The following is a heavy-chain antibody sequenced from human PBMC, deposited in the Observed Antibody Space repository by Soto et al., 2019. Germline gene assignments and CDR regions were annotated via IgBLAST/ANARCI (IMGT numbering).Heavy chain of an antibody. CDR3: ARVSEGEQQPYYYYGMDV. V-gene: IGHV4-31*03. Sequence: SETLSLTCTVSGGSISSGGYYWSWIRQHPGKGLEWIGYIYYSGSTYYNPSLKSRVTISVDTSKNQFSLKLSSVTAADTAVYYCARVSEGEQQPYYYYGMDVWGQGTTVTVSS. CDR1: GGSISSGGYY. J-gene: IGHJ6*02. D-gene: IGHD6-13*01. CDR2: IYYSGST.